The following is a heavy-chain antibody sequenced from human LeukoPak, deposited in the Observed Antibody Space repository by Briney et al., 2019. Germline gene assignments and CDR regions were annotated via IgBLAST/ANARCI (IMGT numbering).Heavy chain of an antibody. D-gene: IGHD5-12*01. V-gene: IGHV3-53*01. J-gene: IGHJ4*02. CDR1: GFTFSSYA. CDR3: ARFTSYSADY. Sequence: GGSLRLSCAASGFTFSSYAMSWVRQAPGKGLEWVSIIFAGGTTHYADSVKGRFTISRDNSKNTLYLQMNSLRVEDTAVYYCARFTSYSADYWGQGTLVTVSS. CDR2: IFAGGTT.